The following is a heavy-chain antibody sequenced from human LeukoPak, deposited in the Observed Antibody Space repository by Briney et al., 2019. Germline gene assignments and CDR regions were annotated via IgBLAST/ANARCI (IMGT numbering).Heavy chain of an antibody. D-gene: IGHD2-2*01. Sequence: ASVKVSCKASGYTFTSYAMHWVRQAPGQRLEWMGWINAGNGNTKYSQKFQGRVTITRDTSASTAYMELSSLRSEDTAVYYCARARDIVVVPAAILGGDFDYWGQGTLVTVSS. J-gene: IGHJ4*02. CDR1: GYTFTSYA. CDR2: INAGNGNT. V-gene: IGHV1-3*01. CDR3: ARARDIVVVPAAILGGDFDY.